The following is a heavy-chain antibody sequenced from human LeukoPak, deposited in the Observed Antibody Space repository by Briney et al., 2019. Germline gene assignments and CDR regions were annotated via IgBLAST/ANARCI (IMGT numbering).Heavy chain of an antibody. V-gene: IGHV1-69*05. Sequence: SVKVSCKASGGTFSSYAISWVRQAPGQGLEWMGGIIPIFGTANYAQKFQGRVTMTRDTSTSTVYMELSSLRSEDTAVYYCARADIAVAGPSIDCWGQGTLVTVSS. CDR1: GGTFSSYA. J-gene: IGHJ4*02. CDR3: ARADIAVAGPSIDC. CDR2: IIPIFGTA. D-gene: IGHD6-19*01.